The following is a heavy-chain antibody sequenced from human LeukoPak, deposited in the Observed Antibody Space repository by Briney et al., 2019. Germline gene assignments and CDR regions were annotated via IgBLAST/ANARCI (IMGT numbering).Heavy chain of an antibody. Sequence: GGSLRLSCAPSRFTFSRHGMHWARQAPGKGLEWVAIISNDGSRKYYAHSVEGRFTISRDNSKNTLYLQMDSLRAEDTAVYYCARDRAWNYFDYWGQGTLVTVSS. V-gene: IGHV3-30*03. CDR2: ISNDGSRK. CDR1: RFTFSRHG. CDR3: ARDRAWNYFDY. J-gene: IGHJ4*02. D-gene: IGHD3-3*01.